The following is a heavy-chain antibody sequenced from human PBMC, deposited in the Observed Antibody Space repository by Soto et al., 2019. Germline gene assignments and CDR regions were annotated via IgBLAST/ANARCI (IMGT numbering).Heavy chain of an antibody. D-gene: IGHD3-16*02. CDR1: GFTFSSYG. Sequence: GGSLRLSCAASGFTFSSYGMHWVRQAPGKGLEWVAVISYDGSNKYYADSVKGRFTISRDNSKNTLYLQMNSLRAEDTAVYYCANYRPDYYYYYMDVWGKGTTVTVSS. J-gene: IGHJ6*03. CDR3: ANYRPDYYYYYMDV. V-gene: IGHV3-30*18. CDR2: ISYDGSNK.